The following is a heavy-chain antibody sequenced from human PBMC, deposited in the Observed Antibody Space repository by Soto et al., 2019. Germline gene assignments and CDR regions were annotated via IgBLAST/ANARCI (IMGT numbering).Heavy chain of an antibody. CDR2: IFDSGST. D-gene: IGHD2-15*01. J-gene: IGHJ5*02. Sequence: PSETLSLTCKVSGDSISSYSWSWIRQPPGKGLEWIGYIFDSGSTNHNPSLKSRVTISVDTSKNQFSLKLSSVTAADTAVYYCARDRLAPLYCSGGSCKNWFDPWGQGTLVTVSS. CDR3: ARDRLAPLYCSGGSCKNWFDP. CDR1: GDSISSYS. V-gene: IGHV4-59*01.